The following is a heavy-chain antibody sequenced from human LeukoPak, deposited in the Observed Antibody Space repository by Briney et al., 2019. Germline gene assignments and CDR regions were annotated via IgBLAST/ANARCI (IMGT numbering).Heavy chain of an antibody. CDR2: IYPGDSDT. J-gene: IGHJ4*02. V-gene: IGHV5-51*01. CDR3: AREYFLDY. CDR1: GYSYTSYW. D-gene: IGHD3-9*01. Sequence: GKSLKISCQGSGYSYTSYWIGWVRQMPGQSLEWMGIIYPGDSDTRYIPSFQGQVTISADKSISTAYLQWSSLKAWDTAMYYCAREYFLDYWGQGTLVTVSS.